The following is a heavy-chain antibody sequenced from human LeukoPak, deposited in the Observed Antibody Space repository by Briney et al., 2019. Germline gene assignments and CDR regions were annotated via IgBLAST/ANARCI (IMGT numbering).Heavy chain of an antibody. D-gene: IGHD6-13*01. V-gene: IGHV1-46*01. J-gene: IGHJ4*02. CDR2: INPSGGST. Sequence: ASVKVSCKASGGTFSSYAISWVRQAPGQGLERMGIINPSGGSTSYAQKFRGRVTMTRDTSTSTVYMELSSLRSEDTAVYYCASVSRSWSHDYWGQGTLVTVSS. CDR1: GGTFSSYA. CDR3: ASVSRSWSHDY.